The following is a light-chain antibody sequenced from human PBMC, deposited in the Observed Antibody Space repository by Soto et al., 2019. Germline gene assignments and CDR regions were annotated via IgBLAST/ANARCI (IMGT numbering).Light chain of an antibody. CDR2: DVN. Sequence: QSVLTQPRSVSGSPGQTVTISCTGTSSDVGGYNYVSWYQHHPGKVPKLMIYDVNKRPSGVPYRFSGSKSGYTASLTISGLQADDEADYYCCSYVGSHISGVFGGGTKVTVL. CDR1: SSDVGGYNY. CDR3: CSYVGSHISGV. V-gene: IGLV2-11*01. J-gene: IGLJ3*02.